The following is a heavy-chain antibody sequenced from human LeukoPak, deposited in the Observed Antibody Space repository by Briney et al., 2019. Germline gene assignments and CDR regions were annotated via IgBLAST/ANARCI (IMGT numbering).Heavy chain of an antibody. CDR3: ARVLDYGDYAWFDP. V-gene: IGHV4-61*02. Sequence: SQTLSLTCTVPGGSISSGSYYWSWIRQPAGKGLEWIGRIYTSGSTNYNPSLKSRVTISVDTSKNQFSLKLSSVTAADTAVYYCARVLDYGDYAWFDPWGQGTLVTVSS. CDR2: IYTSGST. CDR1: GGSISSGSYY. D-gene: IGHD4-17*01. J-gene: IGHJ5*02.